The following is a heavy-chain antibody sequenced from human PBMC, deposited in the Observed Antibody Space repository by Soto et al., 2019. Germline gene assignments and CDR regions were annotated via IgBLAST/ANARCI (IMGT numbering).Heavy chain of an antibody. CDR2: IYYSGST. D-gene: IGHD3-10*01. J-gene: IGHJ6*02. CDR3: ARGRRGRGWGGYYYGMDV. CDR1: GGSISSGGYY. Sequence: SETLSLTCTVSGGSISSGGYYWSWIRQHPGKGLEWIGYIYYSGSTYYNPSLKSRVTISVDTSKNQFSLKLSSVTAADTAVYYCARGRRGRGWGGYYYGMDVWGQGTTVTVSS. V-gene: IGHV4-31*03.